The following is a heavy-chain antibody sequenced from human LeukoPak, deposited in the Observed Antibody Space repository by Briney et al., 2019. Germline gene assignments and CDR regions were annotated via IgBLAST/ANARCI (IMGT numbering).Heavy chain of an antibody. CDR2: ISGGGDST. CDR3: ARGAIVVVTAELDY. Sequence: GGSLRLSCAASGFTFSSYAMGWVRQAPGKWLEWVAAISGGGDSTYYEDSVRGRFTISRDNSKNTLYLQMNTLRAEDTAVYYCARGAIVVVTAELDYWGQGTLVTVYS. J-gene: IGHJ4*02. CDR1: GFTFSSYA. D-gene: IGHD2-21*02. V-gene: IGHV3-23*01.